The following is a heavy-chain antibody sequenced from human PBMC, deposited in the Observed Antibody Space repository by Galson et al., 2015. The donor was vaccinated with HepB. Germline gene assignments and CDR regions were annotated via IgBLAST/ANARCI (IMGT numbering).Heavy chain of an antibody. Sequence: ETLSLTCTVSGGSISSSSYYWGWIRQPPGKGLEWIGSIYYSGSTYYNPSLKSRVTISVDTSKNQFSLKLSSVTAADTAVYYCASRRIDDFWSGSLHFDYWGQGTLVTVSS. V-gene: IGHV4-39*07. D-gene: IGHD3-3*01. CDR3: ASRRIDDFWSGSLHFDY. CDR2: IYYSGST. CDR1: GGSISSSSYY. J-gene: IGHJ4*02.